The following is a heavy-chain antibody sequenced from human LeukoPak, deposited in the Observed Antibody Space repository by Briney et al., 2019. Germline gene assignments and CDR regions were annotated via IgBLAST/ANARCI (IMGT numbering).Heavy chain of an antibody. CDR2: IYTSGNT. CDR1: GGSITGYY. V-gene: IGHV4-4*07. Sequence: SETLSLTCTVSGGSITGYYWSWIRQPAGKGLEWIGCIYTSGNTNYNPTLTSRLTMSVDTSKNEFSMKLTSVTAADTAVYYCARQSDSSGYYYLGAFDFWGKGTMVTVSS. J-gene: IGHJ3*01. D-gene: IGHD3-22*01. CDR3: ARQSDSSGYYYLGAFDF.